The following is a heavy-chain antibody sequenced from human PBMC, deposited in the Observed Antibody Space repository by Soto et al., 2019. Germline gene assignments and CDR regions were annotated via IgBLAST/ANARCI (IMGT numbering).Heavy chain of an antibody. V-gene: IGHV1-58*02. CDR2: IVVASGQT. CDR1: GSGFIRSG. Sequence: SVKVSCKASGSGFIRSGIQWVRQAHGQRLEWIGWIVVASGQTNYAQNFRGRVAITRDTSTATAYIELTGLTSEDTAVYFCSADRPDIGGGWWVWGQGTTVTVSS. J-gene: IGHJ6*02. CDR3: SADRPDIGGGWWV. D-gene: IGHD2-15*01.